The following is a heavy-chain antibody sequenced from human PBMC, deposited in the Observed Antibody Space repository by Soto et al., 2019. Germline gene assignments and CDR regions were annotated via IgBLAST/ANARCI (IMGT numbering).Heavy chain of an antibody. Sequence: QVQLGQSGAEVKKPGASVKDPCKASGYTFTSYDINWVRQATGQGLEWMGWMNPNSGNTGYAQKFQGRVTMTRNTSISTAYMEPSSLRSEDTAVYYCSREVNFYGLDVWGQGTTVTVSS. J-gene: IGHJ6*02. CDR2: MNPNSGNT. CDR3: SREVNFYGLDV. V-gene: IGHV1-8*01. CDR1: GYTFTSYD.